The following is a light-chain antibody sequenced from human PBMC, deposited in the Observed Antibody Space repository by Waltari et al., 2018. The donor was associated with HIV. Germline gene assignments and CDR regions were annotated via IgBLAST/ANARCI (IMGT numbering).Light chain of an antibody. CDR3: SSYTSSSTYV. CDR2: EVS. Sequence: QSALTQPAPVSGSPGQSITISCTGTSSDVGGYNSVSRYQQNPGKAPKLMIYEVSNRPSGVSNRFSGSKSGNTASLTISGLQAEDEADYYCSSYTSSSTYVFGTGTKVTVL. J-gene: IGLJ1*01. V-gene: IGLV2-14*01. CDR1: SSDVGGYNS.